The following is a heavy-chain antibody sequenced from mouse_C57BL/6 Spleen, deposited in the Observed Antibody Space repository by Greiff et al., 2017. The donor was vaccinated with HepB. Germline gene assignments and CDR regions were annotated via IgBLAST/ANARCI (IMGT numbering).Heavy chain of an antibody. CDR3: ARNLYDYDEALYAMDY. D-gene: IGHD2-4*01. Sequence: VQRVESGPGLVAPSQSLSITCTVSGFSLTSYAISWVRQPPGKGLEWLGVIWTGGGTNYNSALKSRLSISKDNSKSQVFLKMNSLQTDDTARYYCARNLYDYDEALYAMDYWGQGTSVTVSS. J-gene: IGHJ4*01. V-gene: IGHV2-9-1*01. CDR1: GFSLTSYA. CDR2: IWTGGGT.